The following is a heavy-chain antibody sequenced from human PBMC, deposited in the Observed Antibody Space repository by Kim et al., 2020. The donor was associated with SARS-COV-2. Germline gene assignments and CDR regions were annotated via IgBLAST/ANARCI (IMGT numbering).Heavy chain of an antibody. D-gene: IGHD2-15*01. CDR3: ARVTYCSGGSCWLWFDP. V-gene: IGHV1-8*01. CDR2: MNPNSGNT. Sequence: ASVKVSCKASGYTFTSYDINWVRQATGQGLEWMGWMNPNSGNTGYAQKFQGRVTMTRNTSISTAYMELSSLRSEDTAVYYCARVTYCSGGSCWLWFDPWGQGTLVTVSS. CDR1: GYTFTSYD. J-gene: IGHJ5*02.